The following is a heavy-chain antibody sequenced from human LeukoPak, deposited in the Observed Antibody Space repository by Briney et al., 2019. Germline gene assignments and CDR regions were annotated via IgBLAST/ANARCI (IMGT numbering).Heavy chain of an antibody. CDR1: GFTFSTYA. D-gene: IGHD3-10*01. V-gene: IGHV3-30*01. Sequence: PGRSLRLSCAASGFTFSTYAMHWVRQAPGKGLERVAVISYDGSNTYYADSVKGRFTISRDNSKNTLYLQLNSLRAEDTAVYYCARDSTYYYASGSSGPHYFDYWGQGTLVTVSS. CDR3: ARDSTYYYASGSSGPHYFDY. CDR2: ISYDGSNT. J-gene: IGHJ4*02.